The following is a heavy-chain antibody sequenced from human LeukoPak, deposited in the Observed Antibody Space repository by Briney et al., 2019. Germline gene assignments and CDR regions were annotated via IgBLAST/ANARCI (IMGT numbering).Heavy chain of an antibody. D-gene: IGHD3-3*01. V-gene: IGHV1-2*02. J-gene: IGHJ5*02. CDR1: GYTFTGYY. CDR3: ARPNYDFWSGYPNWFDP. CDR2: INPNSGGT. Sequence: ASVKVSCKASGYTFTGYYMHWVRQAPGQGLERMGLINPNSGGTNYAQKFQGRVTMTRDTSISTAYMELSRLRSDDTAVYYCARPNYDFWSGYPNWFDPWGQGTLVTVSS.